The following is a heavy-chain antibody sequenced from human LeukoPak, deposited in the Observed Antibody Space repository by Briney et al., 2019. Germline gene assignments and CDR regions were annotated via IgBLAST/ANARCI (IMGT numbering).Heavy chain of an antibody. CDR1: GFTFSSYG. J-gene: IGHJ4*02. V-gene: IGHV3-33*01. Sequence: GGSLRLSCAASGFTFSSYGMHWVRQAPGKGLEWVAVIWYDGSNKYYADSVKGRFTISRDNSKNTLYLQMNSLRAEDTAVYYCARVWYTSSWGERYYFDYWGQGTLVTVSS. CDR3: ARVWYTSSWGERYYFDY. CDR2: IWYDGSNK. D-gene: IGHD6-13*01.